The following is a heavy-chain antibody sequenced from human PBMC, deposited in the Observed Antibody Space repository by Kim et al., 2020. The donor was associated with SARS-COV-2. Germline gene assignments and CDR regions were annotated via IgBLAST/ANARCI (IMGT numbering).Heavy chain of an antibody. CDR3: ARRADGDWDPGDY. V-gene: IGHV4-39*01. D-gene: IGHD4-17*01. Sequence: SETLSLTCTVSGGSISSSSYYWGWIRQPSGKGLEWIGSIYYSGSTYYNPSLKSRVTISVDTSKNQFSLKLSSVTAADTAVYYCARRADGDWDPGDYWGQGTLVTVSS. CDR2: IYYSGST. J-gene: IGHJ4*02. CDR1: GGSISSSSYY.